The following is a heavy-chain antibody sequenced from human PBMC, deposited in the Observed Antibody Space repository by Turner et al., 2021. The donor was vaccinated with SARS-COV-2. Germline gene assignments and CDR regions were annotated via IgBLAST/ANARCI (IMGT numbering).Heavy chain of an antibody. CDR3: ARETVNNWVDP. CDR1: GGSMNSNY. Sequence: QVQLQESGPRLVKPLDTLSLTCTVSGGSMNSNYWSWIRQAPGKRLEWIGYIYYRGSTNYNPSLESRVTISVDTSRNQFSLNLTSVTAADTAIYYCARETVNNWVDPWGQGTLVTVSS. D-gene: IGHD2-21*02. J-gene: IGHJ5*02. V-gene: IGHV4-59*01. CDR2: IYYRGST.